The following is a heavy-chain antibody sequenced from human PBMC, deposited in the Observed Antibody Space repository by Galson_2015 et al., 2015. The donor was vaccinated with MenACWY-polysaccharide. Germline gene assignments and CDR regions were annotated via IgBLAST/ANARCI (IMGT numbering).Heavy chain of an antibody. Sequence: SLRLSCAASGLRFSGSGMHWVRQAAGKGLGWVAVIQYDGSNKVYVDSGKGRFTISRDNSKNILFLEMNSLRAEDTAVYYWAREGSRIAFHAFDVWGRGTMVTVSS. CDR3: AREGSRIAFHAFDV. J-gene: IGHJ3*01. CDR1: GLRFSGSG. CDR2: IQYDGSNK. V-gene: IGHV3-33*01. D-gene: IGHD2-15*01.